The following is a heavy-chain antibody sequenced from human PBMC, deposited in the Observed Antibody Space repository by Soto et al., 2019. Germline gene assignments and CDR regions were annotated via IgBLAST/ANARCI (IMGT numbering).Heavy chain of an antibody. Sequence: EVQLVESGGGLVQPGGSLRLSCAASGFTVSSKYMTWVRQAPGKGLEWVSLIQSGGTTYYADSVKGRFTMSRDTSENTLHIHMDSVRVEDTAVYYCARDAVLCDGGRCSGMPLDVWGKGTSVTVSS. CDR3: ARDAVLCDGGRCSGMPLDV. V-gene: IGHV3-66*01. CDR2: IQSGGTT. CDR1: GFTVSSKY. J-gene: IGHJ6*04. D-gene: IGHD2-15*01.